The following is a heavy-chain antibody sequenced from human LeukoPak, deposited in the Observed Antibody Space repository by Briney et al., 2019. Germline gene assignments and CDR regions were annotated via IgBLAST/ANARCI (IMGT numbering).Heavy chain of an antibody. CDR1: GFTFSSYS. Sequence: GGSLRLSCAASGFTFSSYSMNWVRQAPGKGLEWVSYISSSSSTIYYADSVKGRFTISRDNAKNSLYLQMNSLRDEDTAVYYCARYCSSTTCYNGEAPGMDVWGQGTTVTVSS. CDR2: ISSSSSTI. D-gene: IGHD2-2*02. CDR3: ARYCSSTTCYNGEAPGMDV. J-gene: IGHJ6*02. V-gene: IGHV3-48*02.